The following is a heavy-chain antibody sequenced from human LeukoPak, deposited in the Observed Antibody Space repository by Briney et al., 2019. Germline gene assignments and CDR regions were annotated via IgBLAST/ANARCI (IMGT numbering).Heavy chain of an antibody. CDR3: ARDSASGRYRHAFDI. V-gene: IGHV3-48*02. CDR2: ISRSSSTI. J-gene: IGHJ3*02. Sequence: GGSLRLSWAASGFIFSCYSMNWVRQARGKGREWVSYISRSSSTISYADSVRGRFTISRDNAKNSLYLQMNSLRDEDTAVYYCARDSASGRYRHAFDIWGQGTMVTVSS. CDR1: GFIFSCYS. D-gene: IGHD1-26*01.